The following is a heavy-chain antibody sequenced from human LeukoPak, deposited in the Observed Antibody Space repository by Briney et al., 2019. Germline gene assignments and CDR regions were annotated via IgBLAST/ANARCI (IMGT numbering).Heavy chain of an antibody. CDR3: ARDASYYYDSSGYYSFDY. J-gene: IGHJ4*02. V-gene: IGHV3-21*01. CDR1: GFTFSSYS. CDR2: ISSSSSYI. Sequence: GGSLRLSCAASGFTFSSYSMNWVRQAPGKGLEWVSSISSSSSYIYYADSVKGRFTISRDNAKNSLYLQMNSLRAEDTAVYYCARDASYYYDSSGYYSFDYWGQGTLVTVSS. D-gene: IGHD3-22*01.